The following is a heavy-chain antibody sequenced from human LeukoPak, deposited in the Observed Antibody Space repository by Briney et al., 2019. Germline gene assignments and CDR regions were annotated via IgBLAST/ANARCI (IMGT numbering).Heavy chain of an antibody. CDR1: GGSISSYY. D-gene: IGHD2-15*01. CDR2: IYYSGST. Sequence: SSETLSLTCTVSGGSISSYYWSWIRQPPGKGLEWIGHIYYSGSTNYNPSHESRVTISVDSSNNQFSPKLSSVTAADTAVYYCARDSVAVAGDRAFDIWGHGTMVTVSS. J-gene: IGHJ3*02. V-gene: IGHV4-59*01. CDR3: ARDSVAVAGDRAFDI.